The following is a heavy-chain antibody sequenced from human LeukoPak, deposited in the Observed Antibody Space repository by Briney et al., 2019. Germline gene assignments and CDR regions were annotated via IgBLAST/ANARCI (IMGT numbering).Heavy chain of an antibody. Sequence: SETLSLTCTVSGVSISSYYWSWIRQPPGKGLEWIGYIYYSGSTNYNPSLKSRVTISVDTSKNQFSLKLSSVTAADTAVYYCARAAVPAAMERTPENWFDPWGQGTLVTVSS. D-gene: IGHD2-2*01. V-gene: IGHV4-59*01. CDR3: ARAAVPAAMERTPENWFDP. J-gene: IGHJ5*02. CDR1: GVSISSYY. CDR2: IYYSGST.